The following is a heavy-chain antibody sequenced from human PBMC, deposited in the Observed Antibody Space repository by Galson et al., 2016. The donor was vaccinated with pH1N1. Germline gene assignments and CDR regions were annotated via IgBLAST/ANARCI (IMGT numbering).Heavy chain of an antibody. Sequence: TLSLTCTVSGGATSSGGYYWSWIRQPPGKGLEWIGYISYSGSTYYNPSLRSRVTISVDTSKKHFSLKMASVTAADTAAYFCARESLEWLIISGHRVELNWFDSWGQGTLVTVSS. CDR1: GGATSSGGYY. J-gene: IGHJ5*01. V-gene: IGHV4-31*03. D-gene: IGHD3-3*01. CDR2: ISYSGST. CDR3: ARESLEWLIISGHRVELNWFDS.